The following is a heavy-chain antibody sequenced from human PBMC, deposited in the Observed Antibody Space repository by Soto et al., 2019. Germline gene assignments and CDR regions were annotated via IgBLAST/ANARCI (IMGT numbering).Heavy chain of an antibody. V-gene: IGHV3-30*18. CDR1: GFTFNIYG. Sequence: GGSLSLSCAASGFTFNIYGMHWVRQAPDKGLEWVALISYDGSNQYYADSVKGRFTISRDNSKNTLFLQMNSLRADDTAVYYCAKDQASGQGSFDSWGQGTLVTVSS. J-gene: IGHJ4*02. CDR3: AKDQASGQGSFDS. CDR2: ISYDGSNQ.